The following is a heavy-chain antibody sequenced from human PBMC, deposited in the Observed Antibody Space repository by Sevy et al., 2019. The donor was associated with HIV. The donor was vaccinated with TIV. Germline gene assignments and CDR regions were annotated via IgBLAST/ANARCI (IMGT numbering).Heavy chain of an antibody. Sequence: GGSLRLSCTASGFTFSNYAMNWVRQAPGKGLEWVAIISYEGSNKYYADTVKGRFTNSRDNSKNRMYVQRNSLRTEDTVVYYCVRAPRAPGSVWVYGSPYGNYGMDVWGQGTTVTVSS. J-gene: IGHJ6*02. V-gene: IGHV3-30-3*01. D-gene: IGHD3-16*01. CDR1: GFTFSNYA. CDR2: ISYEGSNK. CDR3: VRAPRAPGSVWVYGSPYGNYGMDV.